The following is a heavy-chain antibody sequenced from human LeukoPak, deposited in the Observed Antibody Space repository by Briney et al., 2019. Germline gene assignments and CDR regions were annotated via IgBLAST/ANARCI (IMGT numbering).Heavy chain of an antibody. Sequence: ASVKVSCKASGYTFTSYGISWVRQAPGQGLEWMGWISAYNGNTNYAQKLQGRVTMTTDTSTSTAYMELSSLRSEDTAVYYCARDTDSTHYFDYWGQGTLVTVSS. D-gene: IGHD2-21*01. CDR1: GYTFTSYG. J-gene: IGHJ4*02. CDR3: ARDTDSTHYFDY. CDR2: ISAYNGNT. V-gene: IGHV1-18*01.